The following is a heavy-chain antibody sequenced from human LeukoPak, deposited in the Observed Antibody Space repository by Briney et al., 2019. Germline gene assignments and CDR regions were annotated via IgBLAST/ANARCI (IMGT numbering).Heavy chain of an antibody. J-gene: IGHJ4*02. V-gene: IGHV4-38-2*02. CDR1: GHSISSDYY. D-gene: IGHD3-10*01. CDR3: ARDFFKYGSGSFHDY. Sequence: SETLSLTCSVSGHSISSDYYWGWIRQPPGKGLEWIGSVIHSGSAYYNPSLKSRVTMSVGTSKNQLSLKLTSVTAADTAVYYCARDFFKYGSGSFHDYWGQGTLVTVSS. CDR2: VIHSGSA.